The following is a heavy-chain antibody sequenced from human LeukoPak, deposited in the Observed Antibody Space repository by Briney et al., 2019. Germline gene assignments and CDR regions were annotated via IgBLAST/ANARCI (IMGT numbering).Heavy chain of an antibody. CDR1: GFTFSNYY. CDR2: IRGTGTTI. V-gene: IGHV3-11*01. D-gene: IGHD3-22*01. CDR3: ARPSSGYSLDY. Sequence: PGGSLRLSCAASGFTFSNYYMSWIRQAPGKGLEWFSYIRGTGTTIYYADSVKGRFTISRDNAKNSLYLQMNSLRAEDTAVYYCARPSSGYSLDYWGQGTLVTVSA. J-gene: IGHJ4*02.